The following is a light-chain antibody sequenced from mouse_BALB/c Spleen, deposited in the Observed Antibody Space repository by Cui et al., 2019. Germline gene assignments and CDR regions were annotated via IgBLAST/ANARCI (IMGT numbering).Light chain of an antibody. V-gene: IGKV8-21*01. CDR1: QSLVNSRTRKNY. CDR2: WAS. Sequence: DIVLSQSPSSLAVSAGEQVTMSCKSSQSLVNSRTRKNYLAWYQQKPGQSPKLLIYWASTRESGVPDRFTGSGSGTDFTLTISSVQAEDLAVYYCKQSYNLYTFGSGTKLEIK. J-gene: IGKJ4*01. CDR3: KQSYNLYT.